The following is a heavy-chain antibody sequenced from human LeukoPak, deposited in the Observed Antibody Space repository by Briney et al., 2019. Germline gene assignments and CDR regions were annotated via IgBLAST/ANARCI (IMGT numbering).Heavy chain of an antibody. Sequence: GESLKISCAASGFTFSSYWMHWVRQAPGKGLVWVSRINSDGSSTSYADSVKGRFTISRDNAKSTLYLQMNSLRAEDTAVYYCARDLRLWFGESPFDYWGQGTLVTVSS. D-gene: IGHD3-10*01. CDR1: GFTFSSYW. CDR2: INSDGSST. CDR3: ARDLRLWFGESPFDY. V-gene: IGHV3-74*01. J-gene: IGHJ4*02.